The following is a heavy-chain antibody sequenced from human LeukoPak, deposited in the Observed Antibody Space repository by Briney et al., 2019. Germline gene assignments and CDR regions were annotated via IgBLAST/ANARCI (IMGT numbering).Heavy chain of an antibody. V-gene: IGHV3-53*01. J-gene: IGHJ4*02. CDR1: GFTVSSNY. CDR2: IYSGGST. D-gene: IGHD3-10*01. CDR3: ARASYGSGTLDY. Sequence: GGSLRLSCAASGFTVSSNYMSWVRQAPGKGLEWVSVIYSGGSTYYAYSVKGRFTISRDNSKNTLYLQMNSLRAEDTAVYYCARASYGSGTLDYWGQGTLVTVSS.